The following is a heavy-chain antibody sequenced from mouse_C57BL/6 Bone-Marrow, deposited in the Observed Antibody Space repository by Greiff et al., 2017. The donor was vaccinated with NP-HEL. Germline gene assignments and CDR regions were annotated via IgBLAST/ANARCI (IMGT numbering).Heavy chain of an antibody. CDR1: GYTFTSYW. Sequence: QVQLQQPGAELVRPGTSVKLSCKASGYTFTSYWMHWVKQRPGQGLEWIGVIDPSDSYTNYNQKFKGKATLTVDTSSSTAYMQLSSLTSEDSAVYYCARRGWVLREYFDYWGQGTTLTVSS. CDR2: IDPSDSYT. CDR3: ARRGWVLREYFDY. J-gene: IGHJ2*01. D-gene: IGHD2-3*01. V-gene: IGHV1-59*01.